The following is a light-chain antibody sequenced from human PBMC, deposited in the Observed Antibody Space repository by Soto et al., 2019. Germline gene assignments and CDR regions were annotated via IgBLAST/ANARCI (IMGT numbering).Light chain of an antibody. CDR3: QQDGSSPLYT. CDR2: GAS. Sequence: EIVLTQSPGTLSLSPGERATLSCRASQSVSSSYLAWYHQKPGQAPRLLIYGASSRATGIPDRFSGSGSGTDFTLTISRLEPEDFAVYYCQQDGSSPLYTFGQGTTLEIK. V-gene: IGKV3-20*01. CDR1: QSVSSSY. J-gene: IGKJ2*01.